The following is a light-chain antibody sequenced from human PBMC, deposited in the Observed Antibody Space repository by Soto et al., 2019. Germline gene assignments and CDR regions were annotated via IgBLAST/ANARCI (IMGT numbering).Light chain of an antibody. V-gene: IGKV1-5*03. CDR2: KAS. CDR3: QQYNSFLYT. CDR1: QSISNW. J-gene: IGKJ2*01. Sequence: DIQMTQSPSTLSASVGDRVTITCRASQSISNWLAWYQQKPGKAPTLLIYKASSLHSGVPSRFSGSGSGTEFTLTISSLQPDEFATYYCQQYNSFLYTFGQGTKLEIK.